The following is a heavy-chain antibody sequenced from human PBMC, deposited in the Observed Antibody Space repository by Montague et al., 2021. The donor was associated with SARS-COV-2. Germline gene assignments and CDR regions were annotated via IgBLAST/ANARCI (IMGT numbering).Heavy chain of an antibody. D-gene: IGHD3-9*01. V-gene: IGHV2-70*11. CDR1: GFSRSTSGMC. Sequence: PALVKPTQTLTLTCTFSGFSRSTSGMCVSWIRQPPGRALEWLARSDWDDDKYYSTPLKTRLTISKDTSKNQVVLTMTNMDPVDTATYYCARRTYDILTGYDYGMDVGGKGTRATVSS. J-gene: IGHJ6*04. CDR3: ARRTYDILTGYDYGMDV. CDR2: SDWDDDK.